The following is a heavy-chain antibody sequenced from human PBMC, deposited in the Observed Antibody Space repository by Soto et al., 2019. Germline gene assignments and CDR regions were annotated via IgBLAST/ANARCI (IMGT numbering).Heavy chain of an antibody. CDR3: ATGGLFSS. CDR2: INHAGTT. Sequence: QVQLQQWGAGLLKPSETLSLTCDISGEYFSANYWSWIRQTPGQGLEWLGEINHAGTTDYNPSVEDRIIISADASKNQFPLKLTSVTAMDTAVYYCATGGLFSSWGQGTLVTVSS. V-gene: IGHV4-34*01. CDR1: GEYFSANY. J-gene: IGHJ5*02. D-gene: IGHD3-3*01.